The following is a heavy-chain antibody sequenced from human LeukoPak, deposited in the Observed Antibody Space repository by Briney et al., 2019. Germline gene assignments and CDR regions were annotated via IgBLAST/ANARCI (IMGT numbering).Heavy chain of an antibody. CDR2: ISGSSRHI. Sequence: PGGSLRLSCAASGFTFSDYFMNWVRQAPGKGLEYVSSISGSSRHIYYADSVKGRFTISRDNTKSSLYLQMNSLRAEDTAVYYCARGLLEWLLPDAFDIWGQGTMVTVSS. CDR3: ARGLLEWLLPDAFDI. CDR1: GFTFSDYF. V-gene: IGHV3-21*01. D-gene: IGHD3-3*01. J-gene: IGHJ3*02.